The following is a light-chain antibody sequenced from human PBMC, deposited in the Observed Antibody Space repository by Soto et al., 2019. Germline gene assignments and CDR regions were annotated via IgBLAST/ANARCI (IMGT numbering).Light chain of an antibody. CDR1: RSVLYKSNNKNH. V-gene: IGKV4-1*01. CDR3: QQYYNLPWT. J-gene: IGKJ1*01. CDR2: WAS. Sequence: DILMTQSPESLAVSLGERATMNCKCSRSVLYKSNNKNHLAWYQQKPGQPPQLIIYWASTRESGVPERFSGSGSGTDFTLTISSLQAEDVAVYYCQQYYNLPWTFGQGTKVDIK.